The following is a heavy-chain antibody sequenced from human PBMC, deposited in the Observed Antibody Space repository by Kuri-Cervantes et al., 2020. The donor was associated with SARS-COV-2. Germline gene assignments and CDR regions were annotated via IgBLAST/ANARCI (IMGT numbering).Heavy chain of an antibody. V-gene: IGHV4-34*01. CDR2: INHSGST. Sequence: SETLSLTCAVYGGSFSGYYWSWIRQPPGKGLEWIGEINHSGSTNYNPSLKSRVTMSVDTSKNQFSLKLSSVTAADTAVYYCARGGELERRYYYYYMDVWGKGTTVTVSS. CDR1: GGSFSGYY. D-gene: IGHD1-1*01. CDR3: ARGGELERRYYYYYMDV. J-gene: IGHJ6*03.